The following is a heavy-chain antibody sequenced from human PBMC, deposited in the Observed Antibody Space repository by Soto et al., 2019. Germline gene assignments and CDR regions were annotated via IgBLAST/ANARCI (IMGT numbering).Heavy chain of an antibody. J-gene: IGHJ1*01. D-gene: IGHD2-21*02. CDR3: ATLGEVYCGGDCYYGESFPARDEYFQH. CDR1: GFTFSSYW. Sequence: GGSLRLSCAASGFTFSSYWMSWVRQAPGKGLEWVANIKQDGSEKYYVDSVKGRFTISRDNAKNSLYLQMNSLRAEDTAVYYCATLGEVYCGGDCYYGESFPARDEYFQHWGQGTLVTVSS. V-gene: IGHV3-7*05. CDR2: IKQDGSEK.